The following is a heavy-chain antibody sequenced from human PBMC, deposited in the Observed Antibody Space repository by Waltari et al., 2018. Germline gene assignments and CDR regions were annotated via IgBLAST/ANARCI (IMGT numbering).Heavy chain of an antibody. Sequence: QVQLVQSGAEVKKPGASVKVSCKASGYTFTGHHIHWVRQAPGEGPEWMGWVNTNSGGTSYAQKFQGRVTMTRDTSIGTAYMELSRLRSDDTAVYYCARDYYDRSGQGALDIWGQGTMVTVSS. D-gene: IGHD3-22*01. CDR1: GYTFTGHH. V-gene: IGHV1-2*02. J-gene: IGHJ3*02. CDR3: ARDYYDRSGQGALDI. CDR2: VNTNSGGT.